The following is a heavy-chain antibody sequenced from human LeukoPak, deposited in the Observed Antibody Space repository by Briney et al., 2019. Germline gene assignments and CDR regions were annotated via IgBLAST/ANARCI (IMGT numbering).Heavy chain of an antibody. CDR3: ARDVSRAYSGYDVGWFDP. D-gene: IGHD5-12*01. V-gene: IGHV4-59*11. CDR2: IYYSGST. J-gene: IGHJ5*02. Sequence: KPSETLSLTCTVSGGSISSHYWSWIRQPPGKGLEWIGYIYYSGSTNYNPSLKSRVTISVDTSKNQFSLKLSSVTAADTAVYYCARDVSRAYSGYDVGWFDPWGQGTLVTVSS. CDR1: GGSISSHY.